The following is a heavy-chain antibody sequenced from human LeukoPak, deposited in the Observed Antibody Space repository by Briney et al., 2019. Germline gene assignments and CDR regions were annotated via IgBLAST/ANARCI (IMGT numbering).Heavy chain of an antibody. V-gene: IGHV1-2*02. J-gene: IGHJ4*02. CDR1: GYTFTGYY. Sequence: WASVKVSCKASGYTFTGYYMHWVRQAPGQGLEWMGWINPNSGGTNYAQKFQGRVTMTRDTSISTAYMELSRLRSDDTAVYYCAANSYCSSTSCPLGYWGQGTLVTVSS. CDR2: INPNSGGT. D-gene: IGHD2-2*01. CDR3: AANSYCSSTSCPLGY.